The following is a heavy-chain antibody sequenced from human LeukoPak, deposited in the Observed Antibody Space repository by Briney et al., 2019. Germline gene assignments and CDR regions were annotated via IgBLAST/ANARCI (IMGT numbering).Heavy chain of an antibody. J-gene: IGHJ6*02. CDR2: ISFNGDTT. CDR1: GFTFSRYA. D-gene: IGHD2-2*01. Sequence: PGRSLRLSCAASGFTFSRYAMHWARQAPGEGLEWVTFISFNGDTTYYADSVKGRFTISRDNSKRMVYLQMNSLRGEDTAVYYCARGFSSSSLDVWGQGTTVTVSS. CDR3: ARGFSSSSLDV. V-gene: IGHV3-30-3*01.